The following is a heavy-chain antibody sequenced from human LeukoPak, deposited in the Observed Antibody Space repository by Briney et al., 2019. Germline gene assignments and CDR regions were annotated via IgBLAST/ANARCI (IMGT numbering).Heavy chain of an antibody. CDR1: GGSISSSSYY. CDR2: VYYRGST. Sequence: PSETLSLTCTVSGGSISSSSYYWGWIRQPPGQGLEWIGSVYYRGSTYYNPSLKSRVTMSVDTSENQFSLKLSSVTAADTAVYYCARDGAGNYYMDVWGTGTTVIVS. V-gene: IGHV4-39*07. CDR3: ARDGAGNYYMDV. J-gene: IGHJ6*03. D-gene: IGHD1-26*01.